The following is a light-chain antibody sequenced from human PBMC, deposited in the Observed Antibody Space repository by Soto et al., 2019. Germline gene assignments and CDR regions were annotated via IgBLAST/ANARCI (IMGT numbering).Light chain of an antibody. CDR3: QQYYSYPRK. V-gene: IGKV1-8*01. CDR1: QGISSY. CDR2: AAS. Sequence: AIRMTQSPSSLSASTGDRVTITCRASQGISSYLAWYQQKPGKAPKLLIYAASTLQSGVPSRFSGSGSGTDFTLTSSCLQSEEFATYYCQQYYSYPRKFGQGTKV. J-gene: IGKJ1*01.